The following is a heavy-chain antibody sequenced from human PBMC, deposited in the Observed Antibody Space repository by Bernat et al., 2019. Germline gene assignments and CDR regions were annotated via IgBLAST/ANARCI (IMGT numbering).Heavy chain of an antibody. CDR1: GFTFSSYE. V-gene: IGHV3-48*03. Sequence: EVQLVESGGGLVQPGGSLRLSCAASGFTFSSYEMNWVRQAPGKGLEWVSYISSSGSTIYYADSVKGRFTISRDNAKNSLYLQMNSLRAEDTAVYYCARVQKSYYYDSSGYYYGTSAFDIWGQGTMVTVSS. D-gene: IGHD3-22*01. J-gene: IGHJ3*02. CDR3: ARVQKSYYYDSSGYYYGTSAFDI. CDR2: ISSSGSTI.